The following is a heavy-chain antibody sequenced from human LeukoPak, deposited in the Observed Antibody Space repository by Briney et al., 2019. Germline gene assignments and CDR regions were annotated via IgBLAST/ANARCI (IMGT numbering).Heavy chain of an antibody. Sequence: GGSLRLSCAASGFTFSSYAMSWVRQAPGKGLEWVSGISGSGGSTYYADSVKGRFTISRDNSKNTLYLQMNSLRAEDTAVYYCAKAYGSGSYYNFWFDPWGQGTLVTVSS. J-gene: IGHJ5*02. D-gene: IGHD3-10*01. CDR2: ISGSGGST. CDR1: GFTFSSYA. V-gene: IGHV3-23*01. CDR3: AKAYGSGSYYNFWFDP.